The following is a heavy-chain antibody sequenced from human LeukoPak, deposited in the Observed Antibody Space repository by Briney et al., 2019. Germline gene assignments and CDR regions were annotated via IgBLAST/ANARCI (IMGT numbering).Heavy chain of an antibody. CDR3: TTASNSQAPFDY. CDR1: GYTFTSYD. J-gene: IGHJ4*02. Sequence: ASVKVSCKASGYTFTSYDINWVRQATGQGLEWMGWISAYNGNTNYAQKLQGRVTMTTDTSTSTAYMELRSLRSDDTAVYYCTTASNSQAPFDYWGQGTLVTVSS. CDR2: ISAYNGNT. D-gene: IGHD4-23*01. V-gene: IGHV1-18*01.